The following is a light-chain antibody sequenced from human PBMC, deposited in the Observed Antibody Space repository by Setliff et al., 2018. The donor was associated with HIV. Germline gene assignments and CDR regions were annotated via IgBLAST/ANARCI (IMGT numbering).Light chain of an antibody. J-gene: IGLJ1*01. V-gene: IGLV3-21*04. CDR2: YDS. Sequence: SYELTQPPSVSVAPGKTARITCGGNDIGSKSVHWCQQKPGQAPVLVIYYDSDRPSGIPERFSGFNSGNTATLTISRVEAGDEADYYCQVWDTSSDHPGFGTGTKV. CDR3: QVWDTSSDHPG. CDR1: DIGSKS.